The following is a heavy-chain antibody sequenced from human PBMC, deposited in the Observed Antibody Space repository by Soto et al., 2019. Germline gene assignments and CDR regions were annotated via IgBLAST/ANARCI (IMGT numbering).Heavy chain of an antibody. CDR1: GGSISSGDFY. CDR3: ASAFLTYCGGDCYPRANWFDP. D-gene: IGHD2-21*02. CDR2: IYYSGST. Sequence: SEALSLTCTVSGGSISSGDFYWSWIRQPPGKGLEWIGYIYYSGSTYYNPSLKSRVTISVDTSKNQFSLKLSSVTAADTAVYYCASAFLTYCGGDCYPRANWFDPWGQGTLVTVSS. J-gene: IGHJ5*02. V-gene: IGHV4-30-4*01.